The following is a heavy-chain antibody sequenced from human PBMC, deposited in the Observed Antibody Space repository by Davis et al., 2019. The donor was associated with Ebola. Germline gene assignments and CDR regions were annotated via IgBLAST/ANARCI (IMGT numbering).Heavy chain of an antibody. CDR2: IYPDDSDI. J-gene: IGHJ4*02. CDR1: GYTFASYW. CDR3: ARLGDSSGWLDRPFDY. V-gene: IGHV5-51*01. D-gene: IGHD6-19*01. Sequence: GESLKISCKGSGYTFASYWIAWVRQMPGKGLECMGIIYPDDSDIRYSPSFQGQVTISADKSISTAYLQWSSLKASDTAMYYCARLGDSSGWLDRPFDYWGQGTLVTVSS.